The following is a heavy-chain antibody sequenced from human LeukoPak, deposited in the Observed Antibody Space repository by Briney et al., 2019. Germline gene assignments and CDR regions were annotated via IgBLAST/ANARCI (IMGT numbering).Heavy chain of an antibody. CDR1: GFTFSSYG. CDR3: ATYSGYSYGYVIDY. D-gene: IGHD5-18*01. V-gene: IGHV3-21*01. Sequence: GGSLRLSCAASGFTFSSYGMHWVRQAPGKGLEWVSSISSSSSYIYYADSVKGRFTISRDNAKNSLYLQMNSLRAEDTAVYYCATYSGYSYGYVIDYWGQGTLVTVSS. J-gene: IGHJ4*02. CDR2: ISSSSSYI.